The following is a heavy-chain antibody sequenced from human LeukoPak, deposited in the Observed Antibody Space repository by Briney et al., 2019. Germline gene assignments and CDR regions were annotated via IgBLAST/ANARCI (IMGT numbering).Heavy chain of an antibody. V-gene: IGHV3-21*01. CDR2: ISSSSSYI. D-gene: IGHD3-3*01. J-gene: IGHJ4*02. CDR1: GFTFGSYS. Sequence: GVSLRLSCAASGFTFGSYSMNGVRQAPGKGLEWVSSISSSSSYIYYADSVKGRFTISRDNAKNSLYLQMNSLRAEDTAVYYCARGSYYDFWSGYLKPDYWGQGTLVTVSS. CDR3: ARGSYYDFWSGYLKPDY.